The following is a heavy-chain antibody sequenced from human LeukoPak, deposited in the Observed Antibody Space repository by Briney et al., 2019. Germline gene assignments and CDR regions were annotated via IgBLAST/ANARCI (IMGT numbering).Heavy chain of an antibody. Sequence: GGSLRLSCGVSEFTFDDYVIHWVRQGPGKGLEWVAAMSWTSGSIAYADSVKGRFNIFRDNAQSSLYLQMNSLRAEDTAFYYCARSSGSYDGYYGVEVWGQGTKVIVSS. CDR3: ARSSGSYDGYYGVEV. CDR1: EFTFDDYV. D-gene: IGHD6-19*01. CDR2: MSWTSGSI. J-gene: IGHJ6*02. V-gene: IGHV3-9*01.